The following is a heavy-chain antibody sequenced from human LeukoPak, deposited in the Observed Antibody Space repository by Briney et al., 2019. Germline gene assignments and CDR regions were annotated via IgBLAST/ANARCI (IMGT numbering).Heavy chain of an antibody. D-gene: IGHD1-1*01. J-gene: IGHJ4*02. V-gene: IGHV3-21*01. CDR1: GFTFSSYS. CDR2: ISSSSSYI. Sequence: KSGGSLRLSCAASGFTFSSYSMNWVRQAPGKGLEWVSSISSSSSYIYYADSVKGRFTISRDNSKNTLYLQMNSLRAEDTAVYYCAKDWRNWNFVYWGQGTLVTVSS. CDR3: AKDWRNWNFVY.